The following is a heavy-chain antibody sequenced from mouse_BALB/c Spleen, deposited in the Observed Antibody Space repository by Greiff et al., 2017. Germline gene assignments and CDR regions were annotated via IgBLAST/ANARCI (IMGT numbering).Heavy chain of an antibody. CDR1: GFNIKDTY. J-gene: IGHJ3*01. Sequence: VQLQQSGAELVKPGASVKLSCTASGFNIKDTYMHWVKQRPEQGLEWMGRIDPANGNTKYDPKFPGKATITADTSSNTAYLQLSSLTSEDTAVYYCARSKDYGSSWFAYWGQGTLVTVSA. D-gene: IGHD1-1*01. CDR2: IDPANGNT. CDR3: ARSKDYGSSWFAY. V-gene: IGHV14-3*02.